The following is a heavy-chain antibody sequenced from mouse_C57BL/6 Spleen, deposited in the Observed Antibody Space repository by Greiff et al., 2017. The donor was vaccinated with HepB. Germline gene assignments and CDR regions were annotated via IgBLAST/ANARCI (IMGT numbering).Heavy chain of an antibody. CDR3: TRDRDWFDY. Sequence: EVKVVESGEGLVKPGGSLKLSCAASGFTFSSYAMSWVRQTPEKRLEWVAYISSGGDYIYYADTVKGRFTISRDNARNTLYLQMSSLKSEDTAMYYCTRDRDWFDYWGQGTTLTVSS. CDR1: GFTFSSYA. J-gene: IGHJ2*01. D-gene: IGHD3-1*01. CDR2: ISSGGDYI. V-gene: IGHV5-9-1*02.